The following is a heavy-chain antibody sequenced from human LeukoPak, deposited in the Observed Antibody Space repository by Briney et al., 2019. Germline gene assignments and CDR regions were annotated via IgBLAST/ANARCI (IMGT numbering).Heavy chain of an antibody. CDR2: IKQDGSEK. Sequence: GGSLRLSCAASGFTVSSNYMSWVRQAPGKGLEWVANIKQDGSEKYYVDSVKGRFTISRDNAKNSLYLQMNSLRAEDTAVYYCARVDLGGSPRTKKARPDEGYHDYWGQGTLVTVSS. CDR3: ARVDLGGSPRTKKARPDEGYHDY. D-gene: IGHD1-26*01. V-gene: IGHV3-7*01. J-gene: IGHJ4*02. CDR1: GFTVSSNY.